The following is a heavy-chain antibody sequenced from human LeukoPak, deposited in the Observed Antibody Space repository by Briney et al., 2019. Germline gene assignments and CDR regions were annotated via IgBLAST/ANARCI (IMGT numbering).Heavy chain of an antibody. CDR1: GGSISSYC. J-gene: IGHJ5*02. CDR2: ICYSGST. CDR3: ARQIVVVPAALDWFDP. Sequence: SETLSLTCTVSGGSISSYCWNWIRQPPGKGLEWLGYICYSGSTNYNPSPKSRVTISVDTSKNPFSLKLSSVTAADTAVYYCARQIVVVPAALDWFDPCGQGTLVTVSS. V-gene: IGHV4-59*08. D-gene: IGHD2-15*01.